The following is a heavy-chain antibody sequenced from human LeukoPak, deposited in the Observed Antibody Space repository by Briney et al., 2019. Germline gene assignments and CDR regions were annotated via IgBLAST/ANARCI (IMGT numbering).Heavy chain of an antibody. V-gene: IGHV3-23*01. CDR1: GFTFSSYA. J-gene: IGHJ4*02. CDR2: IRDSGSST. Sequence: TGGSLRLSCAASGFTFSSYAMSWVRQAPGKGLEWLSAIRDSGSSTHYADSVKGRFTTSRDNSKNTLFLQMNSLRAEDTAIYYCAKYGPQDSGSSHFDYWGQGALVTVSS. D-gene: IGHD1-26*01. CDR3: AKYGPQDSGSSHFDY.